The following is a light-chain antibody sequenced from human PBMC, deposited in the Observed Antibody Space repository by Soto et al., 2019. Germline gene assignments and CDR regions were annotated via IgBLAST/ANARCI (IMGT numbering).Light chain of an antibody. J-gene: IGKJ1*01. Sequence: DIQMTQSPSTLSASVGDRVTITCRASQSIHSWLAWYQQKPGKAPQLLIYDASNLESGVPSRFSGSGSGTEFTLTISSXXXXXXXTXYXQQYDSFSKTFGRGTKVEVK. V-gene: IGKV1-5*01. CDR2: DAS. CDR1: QSIHSW. CDR3: QQYDSFSKT.